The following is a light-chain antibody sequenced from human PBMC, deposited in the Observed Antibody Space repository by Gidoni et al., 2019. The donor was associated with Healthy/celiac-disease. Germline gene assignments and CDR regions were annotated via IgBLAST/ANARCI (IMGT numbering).Light chain of an antibody. V-gene: IGKV4-1*01. CDR2: WAS. J-gene: IGKJ2*01. CDR1: KSVLHSYNNKNY. Sequence: DIVMTQSPDSLAVSLGERATINCKSSKSVLHSYNNKNYLARYQQKPGQPPKRLIYWASTRESGVPNRCSGSVSGTDFALPISSLQAEDLAVYYCHQYYGTPYTFGQGTKLGIK. CDR3: HQYYGTPYT.